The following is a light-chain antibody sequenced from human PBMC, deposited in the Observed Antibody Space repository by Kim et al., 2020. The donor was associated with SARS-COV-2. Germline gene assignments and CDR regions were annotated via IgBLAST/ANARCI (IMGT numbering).Light chain of an antibody. V-gene: IGLV3-1*01. CDR2: QDS. Sequence: SYELTLPPSVSVSPGQTASITCSGDKLGDKYACWYQQKPGQSPVLVIYQDSKRPSGIPERFSGSHSGNTATLTISGTQAMDEADYYCQAWDSSVVFGGGTKLTVL. CDR1: KLGDKY. CDR3: QAWDSSVV. J-gene: IGLJ2*01.